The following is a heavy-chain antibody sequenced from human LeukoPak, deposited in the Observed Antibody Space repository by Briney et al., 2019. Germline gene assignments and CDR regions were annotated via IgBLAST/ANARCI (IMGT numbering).Heavy chain of an antibody. J-gene: IGHJ4*02. Sequence: SETLSLTCTVSSGSISSYYWSWIRQPPGKGLEWIGYIFYSGSTNYNPSLKSRVTISVDTSKNQFSLKLSSVTAADTAVYYCATYYYDSSGYYWFDYWGQGTLVTVSS. CDR3: ATYYYDSSGYYWFDY. CDR1: SGSISSYY. CDR2: IFYSGST. D-gene: IGHD3-22*01. V-gene: IGHV4-59*01.